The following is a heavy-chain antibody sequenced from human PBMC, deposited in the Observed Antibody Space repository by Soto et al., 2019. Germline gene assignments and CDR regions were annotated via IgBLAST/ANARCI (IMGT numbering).Heavy chain of an antibody. CDR2: IRSSASAI. CDR1: GFTFSDYD. CDR3: AGLRDDY. Sequence: QVQLVESGGGLVEPGGSLRLSCAASGFTFSDYDMSWVRQAPGKGLEYISYIRSSASAIFYADSVKGRFTISRDNAKSSLYLQMNSLRAEGTAVYYCAGLRDDYWGQGTLVTVSS. V-gene: IGHV3-11*01. J-gene: IGHJ4*02. D-gene: IGHD3-10*01.